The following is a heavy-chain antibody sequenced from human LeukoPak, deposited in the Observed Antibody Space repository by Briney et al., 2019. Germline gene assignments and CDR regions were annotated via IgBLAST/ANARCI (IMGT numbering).Heavy chain of an antibody. CDR1: GYTFSSYG. J-gene: IGHJ5*02. D-gene: IGHD2-2*01. CDR3: ARDVGDIVTIPAAISVP. V-gene: IGHV1-18*01. Sequence: ASVKVSCRASGYTFSSYGISWVRQAPGQGLEWMGWISAYNGDTNYAQMVQGRVTMTTDTSTSTAYMEVRSLRSDDTAMYYCARDVGDIVTIPAAISVPWGQGTLVTVSS. CDR2: ISAYNGDT.